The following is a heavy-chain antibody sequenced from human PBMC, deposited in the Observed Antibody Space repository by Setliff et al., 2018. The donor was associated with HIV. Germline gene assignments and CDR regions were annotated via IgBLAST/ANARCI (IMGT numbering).Heavy chain of an antibody. CDR2: INHSGST. J-gene: IGHJ4*02. Sequence: SETLSLTCAVYSGSLSGYYWNWIRQPPGKGLEWIGEINHSGSTNYNPSLKSRVTISVDTSKNQFSLRLSSVIAADTAVYYCARGPPGSSIGWYVGYWGQGTLVTVSS. CDR1: SGSLSGYY. V-gene: IGHV4-34*01. CDR3: ARGPPGSSIGWYVGY. D-gene: IGHD6-19*01.